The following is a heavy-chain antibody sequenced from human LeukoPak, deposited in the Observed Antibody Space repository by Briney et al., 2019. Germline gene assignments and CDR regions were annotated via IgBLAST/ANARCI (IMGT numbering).Heavy chain of an antibody. CDR1: GASISGSGYY. V-gene: IGHV4-39*01. Sequence: TPSETLSLTCAVSGASISGSGYYLGWIRQPPGKGLEWIGNIYYTGSTYYNASLQSRVTISIDTSKNQFSLRLNSVTAADTAMYYCVKSGGYGLIDYWGQGTLVTVSS. CDR2: IYYTGST. D-gene: IGHD1-26*01. J-gene: IGHJ4*02. CDR3: VKSGGYGLIDY.